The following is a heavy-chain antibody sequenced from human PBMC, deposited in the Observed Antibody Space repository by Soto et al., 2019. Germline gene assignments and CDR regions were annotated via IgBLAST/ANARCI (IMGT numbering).Heavy chain of an antibody. CDR2: ISATGGLK. D-gene: IGHD1-26*01. CDR1: GFTFTNYA. V-gene: IGHV3-23*01. CDR3: AREVGAPSGWLDP. Sequence: GGSLRLSCAASGFTFTNYAMTWVRQSPGKGLQWVSGISATGGLKYYADSVQGRFTISRDNSKNTLYLQMDNLRDEDTAIYYCAREVGAPSGWLDPWGQGTRVTVSS. J-gene: IGHJ5*02.